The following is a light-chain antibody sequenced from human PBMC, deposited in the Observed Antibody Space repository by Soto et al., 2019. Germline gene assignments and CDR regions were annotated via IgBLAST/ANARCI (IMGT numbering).Light chain of an antibody. CDR1: SSDVGSYNL. Sequence: QSALTQPASVSGSPGQSITISCTGTSSDVGSYNLVSWYQQHPGTAPKLMIYEDNKRASGGSNRFSGSTSGITASLTISVLQAEDEADYYCCSYAGSSTWVFGGGTKLTVL. CDR3: CSYAGSSTWV. V-gene: IGLV2-23*01. CDR2: EDN. J-gene: IGLJ3*02.